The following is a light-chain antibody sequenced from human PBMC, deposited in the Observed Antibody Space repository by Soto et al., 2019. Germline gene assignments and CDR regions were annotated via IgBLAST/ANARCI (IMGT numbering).Light chain of an antibody. Sequence: DIVMTQSPLSLPFTPGEPASISCRSSQSLLHSNGNNYLEWYFQKPGQSPQLLIYLGSIRASGVTDRFSGSGSGTDFTLKISRVEAEDVGVYYCMQALQTPRTFGQGTKVEIK. CDR3: MQALQTPRT. CDR1: QSLLHSNGNNY. J-gene: IGKJ1*01. V-gene: IGKV2-28*01. CDR2: LGS.